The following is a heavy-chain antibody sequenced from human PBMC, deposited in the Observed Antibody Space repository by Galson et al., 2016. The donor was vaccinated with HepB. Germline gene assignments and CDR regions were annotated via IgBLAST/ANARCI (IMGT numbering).Heavy chain of an antibody. CDR3: VKESSITGDFDY. D-gene: IGHD5-24*01. Sequence: SLRLSCAASGFTFNKFVMFWVRQAPGKGLEYVSAITSDGHTTFYADSVRGRFTISRDNSKNTLYLLMSSLRTEDTAVYYCVKESSITGDFDYWGQGTLVTVSS. CDR1: GFTFNKFV. V-gene: IGHV3-64D*08. J-gene: IGHJ4*02. CDR2: ITSDGHTT.